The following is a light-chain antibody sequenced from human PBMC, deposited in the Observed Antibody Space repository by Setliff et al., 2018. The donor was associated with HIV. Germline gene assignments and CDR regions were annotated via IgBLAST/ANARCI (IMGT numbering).Light chain of an antibody. CDR3: FQYNRWPLRT. Sequence: IIMTQSPATLSVSPGQRATLSCRASQSVSNNLAWYQQKPGQAPRLLIYGASTRATGIPARFSGSGSGTEFTLTISSLQSADFAVYYCFQYNRWPLRTFGQGTKVDIK. CDR2: GAS. V-gene: IGKV3-15*01. CDR1: QSVSNN. J-gene: IGKJ1*01.